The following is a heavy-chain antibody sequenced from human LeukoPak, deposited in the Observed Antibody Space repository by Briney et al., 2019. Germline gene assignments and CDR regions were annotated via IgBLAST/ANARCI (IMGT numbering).Heavy chain of an antibody. J-gene: IGHJ4*02. CDR2: IKQDGSEK. CDR1: GFTFSSYW. V-gene: IGHV3-7*01. Sequence: GGSLRLSCAVSGFTFSSYWMSWVRQAPGKGLERVANIKQDGSEKYYVDSVKGRFTISRDNAKNSLYLQMNSLRVEDTAVYYCASHQGYRHDYWGQGTLVTVSS. CDR3: ASHQGYRHDY. D-gene: IGHD2-15*01.